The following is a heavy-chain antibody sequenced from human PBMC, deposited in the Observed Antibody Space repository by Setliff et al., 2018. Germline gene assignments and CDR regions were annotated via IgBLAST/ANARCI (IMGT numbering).Heavy chain of an antibody. Sequence: PGGSLRLSCVASGFSFSSYGMHWVRQAPGKGLEWVAFIRFDESNKFYLESVKGRFTISRDNSKNTQYLQMHSLRVEDTAVYYCAREYYDSSGFSYGMDVWGQGTTVTVSS. CDR2: IRFDESNK. V-gene: IGHV3-30*02. D-gene: IGHD3-22*01. CDR3: AREYYDSSGFSYGMDV. J-gene: IGHJ6*02. CDR1: GFSFSSYG.